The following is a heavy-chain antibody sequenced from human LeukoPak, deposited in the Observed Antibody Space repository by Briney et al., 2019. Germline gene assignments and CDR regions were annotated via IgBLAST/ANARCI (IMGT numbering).Heavy chain of an antibody. CDR2: ISSSGSTI. J-gene: IGHJ4*02. V-gene: IGHV3-48*03. CDR3: AREADTNLDC. CDR1: GFTFSSYE. D-gene: IGHD3-3*01. Sequence: GGSLRLSCAASGFTFSSYEMNWVRQAPGKGLEWVSYISSSGSTIYYADSVKGRFTISRDNAKNSLYLQMNSLRAEDTAVYYCAREADTNLDCWGQGTLVTVSS.